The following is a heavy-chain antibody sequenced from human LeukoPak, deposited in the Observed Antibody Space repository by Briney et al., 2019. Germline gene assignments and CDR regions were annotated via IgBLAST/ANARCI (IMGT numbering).Heavy chain of an antibody. D-gene: IGHD1-26*01. CDR2: IYSNGST. CDR1: GGSISTYY. Sequence: SETLSLTCIVSGGSISTYYWSWIRQPAGKGLEWIGRIYSNGSTNYNPSLKSRVTMSVDMSKNQFSLNLSSVTAADTAVYYCARDRGSYYGRDYFDYWGQGTLVTVSS. J-gene: IGHJ4*02. V-gene: IGHV4-4*07. CDR3: ARDRGSYYGRDYFDY.